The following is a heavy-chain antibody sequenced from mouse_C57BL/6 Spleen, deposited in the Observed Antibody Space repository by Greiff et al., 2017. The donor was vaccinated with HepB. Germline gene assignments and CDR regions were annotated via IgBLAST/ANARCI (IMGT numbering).Heavy chain of an antibody. D-gene: IGHD4-1*01. CDR2: IYPGGGYT. V-gene: IGHV1-63*01. CDR3: ARGSGTFWYFDV. CDR1: GYTFTNYW. J-gene: IGHJ1*03. Sequence: QVQLKQSGAELVRPGTSVKMSCKASGYTFTNYWIGWAKQRPGHGLEWIGDIYPGGGYTNYNEKFKGKATLTADKSSSTAYMQFSSLTSEDSAIYYCARGSGTFWYFDVWGTGTTVTVSS.